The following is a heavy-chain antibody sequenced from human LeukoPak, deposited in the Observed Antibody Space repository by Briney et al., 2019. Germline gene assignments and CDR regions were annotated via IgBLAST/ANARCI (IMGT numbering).Heavy chain of an antibody. J-gene: IGHJ6*02. CDR2: IIPIFGTA. Sequence: SVKVSCKASGYTFTGYYMHWVRQAPGQGLEWMGGIIPIFGTANYAQKFQGRVTITADESTSTAYMELSSLRSEDTAVYYCAIVVPAAIRPNYYYGMDVWGQGTTVTVSS. V-gene: IGHV1-69*13. CDR3: AIVVPAAIRPNYYYGMDV. CDR1: GYTFTGYY. D-gene: IGHD2-2*02.